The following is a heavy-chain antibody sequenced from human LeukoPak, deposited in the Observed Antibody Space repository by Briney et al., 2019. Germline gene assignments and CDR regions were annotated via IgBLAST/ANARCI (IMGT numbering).Heavy chain of an antibody. CDR1: GASITSYY. J-gene: IGHJ3*02. Sequence: SETLSLTCTVSGASITSYYWSWIRQPPGKGLEWIGYIFYGGNTNYNPSLTSRVTISADTSKNQFSLTLNSVTTADTAVYYCARLDALVTRGAFDIWGQGTMVTVSS. CDR2: IFYGGNT. D-gene: IGHD5-18*01. CDR3: ARLDALVTRGAFDI. V-gene: IGHV4-59*01.